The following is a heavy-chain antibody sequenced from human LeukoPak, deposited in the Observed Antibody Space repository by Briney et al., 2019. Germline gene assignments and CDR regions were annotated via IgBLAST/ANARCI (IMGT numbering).Heavy chain of an antibody. Sequence: SETLSLTCTVSGGSISSGSYYWSWIRQPAGKGLEWIGRIYTSGSTNYNPSLKSRVTISVDTSKNQFSLKLSSVTAADTAVYYCARDGGVSGIAAADWGQGTLVTVSS. J-gene: IGHJ4*02. CDR2: IYTSGST. D-gene: IGHD6-13*01. CDR3: ARDGGVSGIAAAD. V-gene: IGHV4-61*02. CDR1: GGSISSGSYY.